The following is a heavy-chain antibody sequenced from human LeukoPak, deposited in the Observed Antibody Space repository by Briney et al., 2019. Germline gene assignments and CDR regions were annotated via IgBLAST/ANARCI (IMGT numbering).Heavy chain of an antibody. CDR3: ARVERFWSGYMDYYYYGMDV. V-gene: IGHV4-4*07. CDR2: IYTSGST. Sequence: SETLSLTCTVSGVSISSYYWSWIRQPAAKGLDWIGRIYTSGSTNYNPSLQRRVTMSVDTSKNQFSLKLSSVTAADTAVYYCARVERFWSGYMDYYYYGMDVWGQGSTVTVSS. D-gene: IGHD3-3*01. J-gene: IGHJ6*02. CDR1: GVSISSYY.